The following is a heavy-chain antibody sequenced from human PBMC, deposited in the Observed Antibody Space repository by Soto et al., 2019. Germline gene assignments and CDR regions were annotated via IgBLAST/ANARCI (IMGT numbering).Heavy chain of an antibody. CDR1: GYTFTSYG. CDR3: ARSYSVEPSAGWGIYYYYYGMDV. D-gene: IGHD3-10*01. J-gene: IGHJ6*02. CDR2: ISAYNGNT. Sequence: QVQLVQSGAEVKKPGASVKVSCKASGYTFTSYGISWVRQAPGQGLEWMGWISAYNGNTNYAQKLQGRVTMTTDTSTSTDYMELRSLRSDDTAVYYCARSYSVEPSAGWGIYYYYYGMDVWGQGTTVTVSS. V-gene: IGHV1-18*01.